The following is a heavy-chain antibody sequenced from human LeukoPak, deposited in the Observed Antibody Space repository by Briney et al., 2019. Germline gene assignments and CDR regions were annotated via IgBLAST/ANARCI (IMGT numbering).Heavy chain of an antibody. CDR2: IIPIFGTA. J-gene: IGHJ3*02. CDR1: GGTFSSYA. V-gene: IGHV1-69*13. D-gene: IGHD3-22*01. CDR3: ARVGTRYYYENDAFNI. Sequence: SVKVSCKASGGTFSSYAISWVRQAPGQGLEWMGGIIPIFGTANYAQKFQGRVTITADESTSTAYMELSSLRSEDTAVYYCARVGTRYYYENDAFNIWGQGTMVTVSS.